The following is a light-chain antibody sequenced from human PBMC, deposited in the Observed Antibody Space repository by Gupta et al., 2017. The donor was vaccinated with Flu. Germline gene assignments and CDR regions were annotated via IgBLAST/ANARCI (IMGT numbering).Light chain of an antibody. CDR1: SSNIGSNY. V-gene: IGLV1-47*01. CDR2: RNN. Sequence: VTISCSGSSSNIGSNYVYWYQQFPGAAPQLLIYRNNQRPSGVADRFSFSNSGTSDSPAITGLRSEDEAADYCSAWADSTTGAWVFGGGTKLTVL. J-gene: IGLJ3*02. CDR3: SAWADSTTGAWV.